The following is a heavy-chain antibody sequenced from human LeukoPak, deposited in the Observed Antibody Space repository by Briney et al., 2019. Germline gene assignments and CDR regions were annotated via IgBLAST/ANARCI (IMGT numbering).Heavy chain of an antibody. D-gene: IGHD6-19*01. CDR3: AREAYSSGWYGWDYYYYMDV. V-gene: IGHV3-72*01. J-gene: IGHJ6*03. CDR2: TRNKANSYTT. Sequence: GGSLRLSCAASGFTFSDHYMDWVRQAPGKGLEWVGRTRNKANSYTTEYAASVKGRFTISRDDSKNSLYLQMNSLKTEDTAVYYCAREAYSSGWYGWDYYYYMDVWGKGTTVTVSS. CDR1: GFTFSDHY.